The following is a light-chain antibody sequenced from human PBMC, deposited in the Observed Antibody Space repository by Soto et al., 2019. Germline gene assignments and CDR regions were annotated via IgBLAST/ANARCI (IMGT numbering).Light chain of an antibody. Sequence: QSVLTQPASVSGSPGQSITVSCTGTSSDVGGYNYVSWYQQHPGKAPKLVIYEVSDRPSGVSKRFSGSKSGNTASLTISGLQAEDEADYYCSSFTTSSTWVFGGGTKLTVL. CDR2: EVS. CDR1: SSDVGGYNY. J-gene: IGLJ3*02. V-gene: IGLV2-14*01. CDR3: SSFTTSSTWV.